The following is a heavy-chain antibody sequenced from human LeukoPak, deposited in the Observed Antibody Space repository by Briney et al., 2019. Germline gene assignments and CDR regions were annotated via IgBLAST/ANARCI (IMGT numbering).Heavy chain of an antibody. CDR3: ARGSWIDSSLKPFDY. D-gene: IGHD6-13*01. CDR2: IYYSGST. J-gene: IGHJ4*02. Sequence: SETLSLTCTVSGGSISSYYWSWLRQPPGKGLEWIGYIYYSGSTNYNPSLKSRVTISVDTSKNQFSLKLSSVSAADTAVYYCARGSWIDSSLKPFDYWGQGTLVTVSS. V-gene: IGHV4-59*01. CDR1: GGSISSYY.